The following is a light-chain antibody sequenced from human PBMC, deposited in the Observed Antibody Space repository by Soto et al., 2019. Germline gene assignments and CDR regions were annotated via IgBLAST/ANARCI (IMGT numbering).Light chain of an antibody. CDR2: DAS. CDR1: QNIYTY. V-gene: IGKV3-11*01. CDR3: QQRSEWPIN. Sequence: EIVLTQSPATLSVSPGERAALSCSASQNIYTYLAWYQQKPGQAPRLFIYDASNRATGVPARFSGSGSGTDFTLTISSLEPEDFAVYYCQQRSEWPINFGQGTRLEIK. J-gene: IGKJ5*01.